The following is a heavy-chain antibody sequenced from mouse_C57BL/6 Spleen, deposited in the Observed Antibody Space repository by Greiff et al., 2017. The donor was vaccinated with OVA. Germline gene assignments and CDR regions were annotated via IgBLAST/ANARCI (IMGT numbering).Heavy chain of an antibody. CDR3: ARASYYYGSSHYFDY. J-gene: IGHJ2*01. CDR1: GYTFTSYW. V-gene: IGHV1-55*01. Sequence: QVQLKQSGAELVKPGASVKMSCKASGYTFTSYWITWVKQRPGQGLEWIGDIYPGSGSTNYNEKFKSKATLTVDTSSSTAYMQLSSLTSEDSAVYYCARASYYYGSSHYFDYWGQGTTLTVSS. D-gene: IGHD1-1*01. CDR2: IYPGSGST.